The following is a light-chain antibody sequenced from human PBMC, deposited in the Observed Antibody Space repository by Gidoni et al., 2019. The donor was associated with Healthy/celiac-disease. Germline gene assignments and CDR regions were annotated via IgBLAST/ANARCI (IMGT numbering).Light chain of an antibody. CDR1: QSVSSN. CDR2: GAS. Sequence: EIVMTQSPATLSVSPGERATLSCRASQSVSSNLAWYQQKPVQAPRLLIYGASTRATGIPARCSGSGSGTEFTLTISSLQSEDFAVYYCQQYNNWPAYTFGQGTKLEIK. V-gene: IGKV3-15*01. J-gene: IGKJ2*01. CDR3: QQYNNWPAYT.